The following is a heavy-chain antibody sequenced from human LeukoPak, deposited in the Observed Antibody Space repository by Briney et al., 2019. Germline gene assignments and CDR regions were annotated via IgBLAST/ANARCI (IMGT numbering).Heavy chain of an antibody. D-gene: IGHD3-3*01. Sequence: ASVRVSCKASGYTFTSYGISWVRQAPGQGLEWMGWISAYNGNTNYAQKLQGRVTMTTDTSTSTAYMELRSLRSDDTAVYYCARQYDFWSGYYFDYWGQGTLVTVSS. J-gene: IGHJ4*02. CDR2: ISAYNGNT. V-gene: IGHV1-18*01. CDR3: ARQYDFWSGYYFDY. CDR1: GYTFTSYG.